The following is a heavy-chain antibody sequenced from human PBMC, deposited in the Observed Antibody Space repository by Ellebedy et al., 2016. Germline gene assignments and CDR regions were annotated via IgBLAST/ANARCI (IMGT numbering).Heavy chain of an antibody. CDR2: INPSGGGT. J-gene: IGHJ4*02. V-gene: IGHV1-46*01. Sequence: ASVKVSCKASGYTFTTYYMHWVRQAPGQGLEWMGVINPSGGGTSYAQKFQGRVTMTRDTSTSTVYMGLSSLRSEDTAVYYCARDFGGSAPYFDDWGQGTLFTVSS. CDR3: ARDFGGSAPYFDD. CDR1: GYTFTTYY. D-gene: IGHD4-23*01.